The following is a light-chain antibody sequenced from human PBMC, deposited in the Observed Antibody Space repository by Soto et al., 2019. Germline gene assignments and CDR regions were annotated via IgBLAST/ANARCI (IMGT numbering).Light chain of an antibody. J-gene: IGLJ3*02. V-gene: IGLV2-23*01. Sequence: QSALTQPASVSGSPGQSISISCTGTSSEVGLYHFVAWYQQHPGKVPKLMIHEGFKRPSGVSNRFSASVSDNMASLTISGLQPEDEADYYCFIYGGMLFGGGTKVTVL. CDR2: EGF. CDR1: SSEVGLYHF. CDR3: FIYGGML.